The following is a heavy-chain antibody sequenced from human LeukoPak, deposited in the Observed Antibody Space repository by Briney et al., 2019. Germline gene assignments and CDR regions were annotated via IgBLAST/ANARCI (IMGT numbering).Heavy chain of an antibody. CDR3: AKGGQQLVHYYGMDV. CDR1: GFTFSSYA. Sequence: GGSLRLSCAASGFTFSSYAMSWVRQAPGKGLEWVSAISGSGGSTYYADSVKGRFTISRDNPKNTLYLQMNSLRAEDTAVYYCAKGGQQLVHYYGMDVWGQGTTVTVSS. V-gene: IGHV3-23*01. J-gene: IGHJ6*02. D-gene: IGHD6-6*01. CDR2: ISGSGGST.